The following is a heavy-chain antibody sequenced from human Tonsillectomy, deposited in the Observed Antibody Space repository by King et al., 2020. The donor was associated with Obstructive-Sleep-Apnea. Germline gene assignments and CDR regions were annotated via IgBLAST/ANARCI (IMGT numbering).Heavy chain of an antibody. V-gene: IGHV3-11*01. D-gene: IGHD3-22*01. CDR1: GFTFSDYY. Sequence: VQLVESGGGLVKPGGSLRLSCAASGFTFSDYYINWIRQAPGKGLEWVSYIGTSGHTIHYADSVKGRFTISRDNANNSLFLQMNSLRAEDTAMYYCARGWEAHDRESPLQHWGQGTLVTVSS. CDR2: IGTSGHTI. J-gene: IGHJ1*01. CDR3: ARGWEAHDRESPLQH.